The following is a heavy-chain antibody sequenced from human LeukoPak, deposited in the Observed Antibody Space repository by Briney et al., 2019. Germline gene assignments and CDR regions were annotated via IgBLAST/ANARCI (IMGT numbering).Heavy chain of an antibody. V-gene: IGHV3-74*01. Sequence: PGGSLRLSCAPSGFPFSRYCMHWVRQAPGKGLVWVSHINSDGSITRYADSVKGRFTISRDNAKNTLYLQMNSLRAEDTAVYYCEPIDFSGSGILNSGQGTLVTPSS. J-gene: IGHJ4*02. CDR3: EPIDFSGSGILN. CDR1: GFPFSRYC. D-gene: IGHD3-10*01. CDR2: INSDGSIT.